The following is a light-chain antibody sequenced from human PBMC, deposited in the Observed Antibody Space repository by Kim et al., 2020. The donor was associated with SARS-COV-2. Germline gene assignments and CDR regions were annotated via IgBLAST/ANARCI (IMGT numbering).Light chain of an antibody. J-gene: IGKJ1*01. CDR1: QGINNY. V-gene: IGKV1-27*01. CDR2: AAS. Sequence: DIQMTQSPSSLSASVGARITITCRASQGINNYLAWYQQKPGKPPKLLIYAASALQSGVPSRFSGSGSGTDFTLTVTSLQPEDVATYYCQKYDSAPWTFGLGTQVDIK. CDR3: QKYDSAPWT.